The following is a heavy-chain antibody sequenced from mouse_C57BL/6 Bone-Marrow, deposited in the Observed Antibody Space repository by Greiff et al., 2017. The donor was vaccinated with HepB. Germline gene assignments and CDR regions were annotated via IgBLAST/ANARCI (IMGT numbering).Heavy chain of an antibody. V-gene: IGHV1-59*01. D-gene: IGHD4-1*01. J-gene: IGHJ1*03. CDR3: ARSGLGYWYFDV. CDR1: GYTFTSYW. Sequence: QVQLQQSGAELVRPGTSVKLSCKASGYTFTSYWMHWVKQRPGQGLEWIGVIDPSDSYTNYNQKFKGKATLTVDTSSSTAYMQLSSLTSEDSAVYYCARSGLGYWYFDVWGTGTTVTVSS. CDR2: IDPSDSYT.